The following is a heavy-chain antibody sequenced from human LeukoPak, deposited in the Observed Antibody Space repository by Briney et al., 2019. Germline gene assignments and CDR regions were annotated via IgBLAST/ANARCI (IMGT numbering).Heavy chain of an antibody. V-gene: IGHV3-30*02. D-gene: IGHD4-17*01. J-gene: IGHJ4*02. CDR3: AKDSVSSRLRYFDY. Sequence: SGGSLRLSCAAAGFSFNIYGMHWVRQAPGKGLEWVAFIQYDGSDKFYADSVKGRFTISRDNSKNAVHLQMNSLRAEDTAVYYCAKDSVSSRLRYFDYWGQGTLVTVSS. CDR1: GFSFNIYG. CDR2: IQYDGSDK.